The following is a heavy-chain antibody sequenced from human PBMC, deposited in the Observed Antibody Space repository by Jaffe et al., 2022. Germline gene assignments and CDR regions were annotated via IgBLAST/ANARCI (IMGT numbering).Heavy chain of an antibody. Sequence: EVQLLESGGGLVQPGGSLRLSCAASGFTFSSYAMSWVRQAPGKGLEWVSAISGSGGSTYYADSVKGRFTISRDNSKNTLYLQMNSLRAEDTAVYYCAKDPSAVAGRLGSHDAFDIWGQGTMVTVSS. CDR1: GFTFSSYA. D-gene: IGHD6-19*01. J-gene: IGHJ3*02. CDR2: ISGSGGST. CDR3: AKDPSAVAGRLGSHDAFDI. V-gene: IGHV3-23*01.